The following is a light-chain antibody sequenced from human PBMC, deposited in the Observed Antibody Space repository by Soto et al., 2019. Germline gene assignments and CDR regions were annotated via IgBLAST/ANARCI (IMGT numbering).Light chain of an antibody. CDR3: QQYYSTPWT. V-gene: IGKV4-1*01. J-gene: IGKJ1*01. Sequence: DIVMTQYPDSLAVSLGERATINCKSSQSVLYSSNNKNYLAWYQQKPGQPPKLLIYWASTRESGVPDRFSGSGSGTDFTLTISSLQTEDVAVYYCQQYYSTPWTCGQGTKVELK. CDR2: WAS. CDR1: QSVLYSSNNKNY.